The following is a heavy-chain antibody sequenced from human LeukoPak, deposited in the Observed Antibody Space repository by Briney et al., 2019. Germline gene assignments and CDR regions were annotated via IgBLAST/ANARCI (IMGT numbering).Heavy chain of an antibody. Sequence: ASVKVSCKASGYTFTSYGISWVRQAPGQGLEWMGWISAYNGNTNYAQKLQGRVTMTTDTSTSTAYMELRGLRSDDTAVYYCARLGYCSSTSCLSWFDPWGQGTLVTVSS. V-gene: IGHV1-18*01. CDR2: ISAYNGNT. CDR3: ARLGYCSSTSCLSWFDP. CDR1: GYTFTSYG. J-gene: IGHJ5*02. D-gene: IGHD2-2*01.